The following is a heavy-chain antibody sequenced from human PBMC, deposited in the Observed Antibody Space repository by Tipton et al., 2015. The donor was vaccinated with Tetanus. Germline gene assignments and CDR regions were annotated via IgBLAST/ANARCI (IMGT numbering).Heavy chain of an antibody. CDR2: ILYGGST. CDR1: GGSVSSGSYY. Sequence: GLVKPSETLSLTCTVSGGSVSSGSYYWSWVRQPPGKGLEYIGYILYGGSTHYNPSLKSRLTMSADPAKNQFSLNLTSVTVADSAVYFCARVSRRNFYFDYWGPGAQVTVSS. CDR3: ARVSRRNFYFDY. D-gene: IGHD2/OR15-2a*01. V-gene: IGHV4-61*01. J-gene: IGHJ4*02.